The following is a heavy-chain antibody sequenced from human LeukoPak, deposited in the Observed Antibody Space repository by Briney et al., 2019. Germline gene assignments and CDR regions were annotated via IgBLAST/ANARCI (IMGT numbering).Heavy chain of an antibody. CDR1: RFTFSNYA. CDR3: GRVAPGGRHIDY. CDR2: ISKDGSNN. Sequence: GKSLRLSCAASRFTFSNYAMHWDRQAPGKRLEWVAVISKDGSNNYYADSVKGRFTISRDNSKSTLYLQMNSLRAEDTAGYYCGRVAPGGRHIDYWGQGTLVTVS. D-gene: IGHD6-13*01. J-gene: IGHJ4*02. V-gene: IGHV3-30-3*01.